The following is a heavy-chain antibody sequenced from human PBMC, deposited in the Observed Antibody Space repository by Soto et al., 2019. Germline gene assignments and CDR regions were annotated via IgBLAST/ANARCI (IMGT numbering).Heavy chain of an antibody. V-gene: IGHV3-74*01. J-gene: IGHJ4*02. Sequence: EVQLVESGGGLVQPGESLTLSCAASGFTFSSYWMHWVRQAPGKGLVWVSRIKSDGSGTYYADSVKGRLTISRDNAXNXXYLERNSLRVEDTAVYFCARGDGDHDDGNGYLGRYWGQGTLVTVSS. CDR3: ARGDGDHDDGNGYLGRY. D-gene: IGHD5-18*01. CDR2: IKSDGSGT. CDR1: GFTFSSYW.